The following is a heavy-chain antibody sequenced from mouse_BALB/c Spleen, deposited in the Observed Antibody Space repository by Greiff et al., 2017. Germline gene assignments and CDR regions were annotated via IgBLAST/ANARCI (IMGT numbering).Heavy chain of an antibody. Sequence: EVQLQESGAELVKPGASVKLSCTASGFNIKDTYMHWVKQRPEQGLEWIGRIDPANGNTKYDPKFQGKATITADTSSNTAYLQLSSLTSEDTAVYYCASDYYGSSPAWLAYWGQGTLVTVSA. D-gene: IGHD1-1*01. CDR1: GFNIKDTY. J-gene: IGHJ3*01. CDR3: ASDYYGSSPAWLAY. CDR2: IDPANGNT. V-gene: IGHV14-3*02.